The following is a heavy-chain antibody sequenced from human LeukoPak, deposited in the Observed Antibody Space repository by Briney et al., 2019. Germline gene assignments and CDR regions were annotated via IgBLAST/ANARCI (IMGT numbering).Heavy chain of an antibody. CDR1: GGSISSSSYY. Sequence: SETLSLTCTVSGGSISSSSYYWSWIRQPPGKGLEWIGEINHSGSTNYNPSLKSRVTISVDTSKNQFSLKLSSVTAADTAVYYCASPASYSSSYWGHWYFDLWGRGTLVTVSS. CDR2: INHSGST. V-gene: IGHV4-39*07. J-gene: IGHJ2*01. D-gene: IGHD6-13*01. CDR3: ASPASYSSSYWGHWYFDL.